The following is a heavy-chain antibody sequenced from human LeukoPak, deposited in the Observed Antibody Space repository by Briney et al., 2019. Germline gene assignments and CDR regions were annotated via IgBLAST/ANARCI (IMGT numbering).Heavy chain of an antibody. CDR2: ISAYNGNT. CDR3: ARDSNCSGGSCHFDY. D-gene: IGHD2-15*01. CDR1: GGTFSSYA. J-gene: IGHJ4*02. Sequence: ASVKVSCKASGGTFSSYAISWVRQAPGQGLEWMGWISAYNGNTNYAQKLQGRVTMTTDTSTSTAYMELRSLRSDDTAVYYCARDSNCSGGSCHFDYWGQGTLVTVSS. V-gene: IGHV1-18*01.